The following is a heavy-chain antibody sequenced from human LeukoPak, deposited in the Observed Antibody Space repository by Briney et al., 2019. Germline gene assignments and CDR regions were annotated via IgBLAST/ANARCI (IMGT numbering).Heavy chain of an antibody. CDR1: GYSISSGYY. D-gene: IGHD3-16*02. J-gene: IGHJ3*02. V-gene: IGHV4-38-2*02. Sequence: SETLSLTCTVSGYSISSGYYWGWIRQPPGKGLEWIGSIYHSGSTYYNPSLKSRVTISVDTSKNQFSLKLSSVTAADTAVYYCAREMMITFGGVIVTQGQEDAFDIWGQGTMVTVSS. CDR3: AREMMITFGGVIVTQGQEDAFDI. CDR2: IYHSGST.